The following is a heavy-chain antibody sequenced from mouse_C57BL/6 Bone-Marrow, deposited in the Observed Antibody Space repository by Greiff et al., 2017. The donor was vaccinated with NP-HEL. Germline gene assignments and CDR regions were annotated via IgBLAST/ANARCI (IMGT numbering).Heavy chain of an antibody. V-gene: IGHV7-3*01. D-gene: IGHD1-1*01. CDR3: ARCDYCGSPWFAY. Sequence: EVKLMESGGGLVQPGGSLSLSCAASGFTFTDYYMSWVRQPPGKALEWLGFIRNTANGYTTEYSASVKGRFTISRDNSQSILYLEMNALRAENSATYDCARCDYCGSPWFAYWGQGTLVTVSA. CDR2: IRNTANGYTT. J-gene: IGHJ3*01. CDR1: GFTFTDYY.